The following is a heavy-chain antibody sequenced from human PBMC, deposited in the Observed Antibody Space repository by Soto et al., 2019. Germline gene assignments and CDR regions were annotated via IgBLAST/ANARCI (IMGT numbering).Heavy chain of an antibody. CDR2: INYSGST. CDR3: ARGNVAAAGTRDLDY. CDR1: GGSFSGYY. V-gene: IGHV4-34*01. J-gene: IGHJ4*02. Sequence: PSETLSLTCAVYGGSFSGYYWSWIRQPPGKGLEWIGEINYSGSTNYNPSLKSRVTISVDTSKNQFSLKLSSVTAADTAVYYCARGNVAAAGTRDLDYWGQATLVTVYS. D-gene: IGHD6-13*01.